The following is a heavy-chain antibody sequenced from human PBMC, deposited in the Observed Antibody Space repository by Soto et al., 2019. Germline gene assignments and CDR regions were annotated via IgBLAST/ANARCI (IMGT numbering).Heavy chain of an antibody. CDR1: GGTFSSYA. D-gene: IGHD6-13*01. J-gene: IGHJ6*02. CDR3: AADPYSSTYYYYYGMDV. V-gene: IGHV1-69*01. CDR2: IIPIFGTA. Sequence: QVQLVQSGAEVKKPGSSVKVSCKASGGTFSSYAISWVRQAPGQGLEWMGGIIPIFGTANYAQKFQGRVTITADESTSTAYIELSSLRSEDTAVYYCAADPYSSTYYYYYGMDVWGQGTTVTVSS.